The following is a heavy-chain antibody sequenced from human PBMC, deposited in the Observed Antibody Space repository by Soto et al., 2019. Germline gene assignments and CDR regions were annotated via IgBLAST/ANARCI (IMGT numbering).Heavy chain of an antibody. V-gene: IGHV1-69*01. CDR2: LIPNFDTP. CDR1: GDTFNNYA. Sequence: QVQLVQSGAEVKKPGSSVKVSCKTSGDTFNNYAVSWVRQAPGQGLDWMGGLIPNFDTPNYAQKFQDRLTIIADESTSTVSMELRSLRSDDTAVYYCAVAMVREILIFESSGMHVWGQGTTVTVSS. D-gene: IGHD3-10*01. J-gene: IGHJ6*02. CDR3: AVAMVREILIFESSGMHV.